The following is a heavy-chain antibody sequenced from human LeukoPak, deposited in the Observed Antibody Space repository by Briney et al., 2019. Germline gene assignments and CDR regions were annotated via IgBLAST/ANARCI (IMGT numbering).Heavy chain of an antibody. V-gene: IGHV3-53*01. J-gene: IGHJ4*02. CDR3: ARVPFGEVIPNPYFDY. CDR1: GFTVSSTY. CDR2: IYSGGST. D-gene: IGHD3-3*01. Sequence: PGGSLRLSCAASGFTVSSTYMSWVRQAPGKGLEWVSVIYSGGSTYYADSVKGRFTISRDNSKNTLYLQMNSLRAEDTAVYYCARVPFGEVIPNPYFDYWGQGTLVTVSS.